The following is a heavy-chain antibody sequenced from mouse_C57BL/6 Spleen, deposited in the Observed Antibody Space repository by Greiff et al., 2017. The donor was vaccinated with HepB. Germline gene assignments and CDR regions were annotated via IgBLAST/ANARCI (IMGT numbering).Heavy chain of an antibody. CDR1: GYTFTSYW. CDR2: IHPNSGST. Sequence: VQLQQSGAELVKPGASVKLSCKASGYTFTSYWMHWVKQRPGQGLEWIGMIHPNSGSTNYNEKFKSKATLTVDKSSSTAYMQLSSLTSEDSAVYYCAREGITTVVEGYWGQGTTLTVSS. V-gene: IGHV1-64*01. J-gene: IGHJ2*01. D-gene: IGHD1-1*01. CDR3: AREGITTVVEGY.